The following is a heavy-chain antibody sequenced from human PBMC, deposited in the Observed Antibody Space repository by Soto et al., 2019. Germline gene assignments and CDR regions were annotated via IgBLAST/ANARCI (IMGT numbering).Heavy chain of an antibody. D-gene: IGHD3-3*01. CDR2: IHNSGNI. CDR3: ERVTNIISRFSSRFDP. V-gene: IGHV4-30-4*01. Sequence: SETLSLTCTVSGGTISSGDYHWSWIRQPPGKGLERIGNIHNSGNIYYNPSLKSRLSISVDTSKNQFSLELSSVTAAYAVFYFFERVTNIISRFSSRFDPWGPGTLVTVSS. J-gene: IGHJ5*02. CDR1: GGTISSGDYH.